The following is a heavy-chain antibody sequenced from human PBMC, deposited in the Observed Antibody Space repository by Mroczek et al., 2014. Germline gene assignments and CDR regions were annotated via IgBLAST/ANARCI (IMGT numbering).Heavy chain of an antibody. CDR1: GGVHQQWWYY. Sequence: VQTAGXGPRTGEDLLQNPVPHPALSSGGVHQQWWYYWSWIRHAPTGRGRRSGLGTIYYYGSTYYNPSLKSRVTISVDTSKNQXSLKLSSVTAADTAVYYCARGPDYYDSSGYYLDYWGQGTLVTVSS. CDR3: ARGPDYYDSSGYYLDY. V-gene: IGHV4-31*03. CDR2: IYYYGST. J-gene: IGHJ4*02. D-gene: IGHD3-22*01.